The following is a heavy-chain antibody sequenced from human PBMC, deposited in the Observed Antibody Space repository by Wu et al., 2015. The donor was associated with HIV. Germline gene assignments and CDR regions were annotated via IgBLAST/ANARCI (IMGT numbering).Heavy chain of an antibody. D-gene: IGHD3-10*01. CDR1: GYTFGTYD. CDR2: MNPKSGNT. V-gene: IGHV1-8*01. Sequence: QVQLVQSGAEVKKPGASVKVSCKASGYTFGTYDINWVRQATGQGLEWVGWMNPKSGNTGYAQKFQGRVTMTRNTSIRTAYMELSSLRSEDTAVYYCARGTPTPMVRGVTSDYWGQGTLVTRLL. CDR3: ARGTPTPMVRGVTSDY. J-gene: IGHJ4*02.